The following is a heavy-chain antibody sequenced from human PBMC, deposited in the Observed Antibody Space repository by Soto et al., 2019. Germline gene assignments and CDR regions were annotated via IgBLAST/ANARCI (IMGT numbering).Heavy chain of an antibody. CDR2: IIPIFGTA. CDR1: GGTFSSYA. CDR3: ARDQGAVKSTVLYASGFDY. Sequence: GASVKVSCKASGGTFSSYAISWVRQAPGQGLEWMGGIIPIFGTANYAQKFQGRVTITADESTSTAYMELSSLRSEDTAVYYCARDQGAVKSTVLYASGFDYWGQGTLVTVSS. V-gene: IGHV1-69*13. D-gene: IGHD3-16*01. J-gene: IGHJ4*02.